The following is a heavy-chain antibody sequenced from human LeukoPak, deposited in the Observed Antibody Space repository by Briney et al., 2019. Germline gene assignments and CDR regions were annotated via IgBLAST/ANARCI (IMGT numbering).Heavy chain of an antibody. V-gene: IGHV3-21*01. CDR3: ATTLTRDSSGSYGALDY. Sequence: PGGSLRLSCAASGFTFSTNSMNCDRQAPGKVLDWVSSISDISDYIYYADSVKGRFTISRDNGKNSLYLQMNSLRVEDTAVYYCATTLTRDSSGSYGALDYWGQGALVTVSS. CDR2: ISDISDYI. J-gene: IGHJ4*02. D-gene: IGHD6-19*01. CDR1: GFTFSTNS.